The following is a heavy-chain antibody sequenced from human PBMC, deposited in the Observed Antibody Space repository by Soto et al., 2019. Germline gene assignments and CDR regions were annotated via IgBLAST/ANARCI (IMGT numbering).Heavy chain of an antibody. V-gene: IGHV3-23*01. J-gene: IGHJ1*01. CDR2: ISGGGSTT. D-gene: IGHD6-13*01. CDR3: AKDQAAGGTISRYFQY. Sequence: GGSLRLSCAASGFTFSSYAMSWVRQAPGKGLEWVSGISGGGSTTYYAESVKGRFTISRDNSKNTLYLQVNSLRAEDTAVYYCAKDQAAGGTISRYFQYWGQGTLVTVSS. CDR1: GFTFSSYA.